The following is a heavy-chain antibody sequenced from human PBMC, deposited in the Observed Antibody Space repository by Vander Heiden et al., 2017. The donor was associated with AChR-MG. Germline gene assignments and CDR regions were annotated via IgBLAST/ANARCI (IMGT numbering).Heavy chain of an antibody. CDR3: ARRAKVPGPYYFDY. Sequence: QLQLQESGPGLVKPSETLSLTCTVSGGSISGSSCDWGWIRQPPGKGLEWIGSIYYSGSTYYNPSRKSRVTISVETSKNQFSRKLSSGTAADTAVYYCARRAKVPGPYYFDYWGQGTLVTVSS. D-gene: IGHD7-27*01. V-gene: IGHV4-39*01. J-gene: IGHJ4*02. CDR1: GGSISGSSCD. CDR2: IYYSGST.